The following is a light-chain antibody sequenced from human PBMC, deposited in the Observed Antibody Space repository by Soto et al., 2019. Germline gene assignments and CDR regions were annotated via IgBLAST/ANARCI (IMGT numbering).Light chain of an antibody. V-gene: IGKV3-20*01. Sequence: EIVLTQSPGTLSLSPGERATLSCRASHSVSSTYFAWYQQKPGQAPRLLIYAASSRETGIPDTFSGSGSGTDFTLTISRLDPEYFAVYYCQQYDSSPYTFGQGTKLEIK. CDR1: HSVSSTY. CDR2: AAS. J-gene: IGKJ2*01. CDR3: QQYDSSPYT.